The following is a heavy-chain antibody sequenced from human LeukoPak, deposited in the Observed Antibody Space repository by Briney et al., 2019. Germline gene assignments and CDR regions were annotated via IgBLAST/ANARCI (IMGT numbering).Heavy chain of an antibody. V-gene: IGHV1-69*01. J-gene: IGHJ3*02. D-gene: IGHD1/OR15-1a*01. CDR1: GGTFSSYA. CDR3: AGPPHIANTQYAFDI. CDR2: IIPIFGTA. Sequence: KVSCKASGGTFSSYAISWVRQAPGQGLEWMGGIIPIFGTANYAQKFQGRVTITADESTSTAYMELSSLRSEDTAVYYCAGPPHIANTQYAFDIWGQGTMVTVSS.